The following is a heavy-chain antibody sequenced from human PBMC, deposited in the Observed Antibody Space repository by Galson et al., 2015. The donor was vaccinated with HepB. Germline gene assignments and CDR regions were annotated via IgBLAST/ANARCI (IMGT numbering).Heavy chain of an antibody. CDR3: AREAYSCANAKAGDNKGGIDV. V-gene: IGHV1-18*04. D-gene: IGHD2-21*01. J-gene: IGHJ6*02. CDR1: GYTFTSYG. Sequence: SVKVSCKASGYTFTSYGTSWVRQAPGQGLEWMGGIIPNIGKANYAQKLQGRVTMTPDTSTSTAYMELRSLRSEDTAVYYCAREAYSCANAKAGDNKGGIDVWGQGTTVTVSS. CDR2: IIPNIGKA.